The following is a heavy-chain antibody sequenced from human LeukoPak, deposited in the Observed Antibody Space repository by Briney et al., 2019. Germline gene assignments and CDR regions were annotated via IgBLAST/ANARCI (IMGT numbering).Heavy chain of an antibody. J-gene: IGHJ5*02. CDR2: ISSSSSYI. CDR1: GFTFSSYS. V-gene: IGHV3-21*01. Sequence: GGSLRLSCAAFGFTFSSYSMNWVRQAPGKGLEWVSSISSSSSYIYYADSVKGRFTISRDNAKNSLYLQMNSLRAEDTAVYYCARMDDIVVVVAATQYNWFDPWGQGTLVTVSS. D-gene: IGHD2-15*01. CDR3: ARMDDIVVVVAATQYNWFDP.